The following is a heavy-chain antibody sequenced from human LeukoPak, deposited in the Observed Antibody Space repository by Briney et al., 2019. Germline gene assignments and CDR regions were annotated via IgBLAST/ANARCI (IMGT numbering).Heavy chain of an antibody. CDR2: ISNSCSTI. J-gene: IGHJ4*02. V-gene: IGHV3-48*03. CDR3: ARDYDILTGYFPIGLDY. CDR1: GFTFSNYE. D-gene: IGHD3-9*01. Sequence: GGSLRLSCAASGFTFSNYEMNWVRRAPGKGLEWMSYISNSCSTIYYADSVKSRCTISRDNANNSLYLQMNSLRAEDTAIYYCARDYDILTGYFPIGLDYWGQGTPVTVSS.